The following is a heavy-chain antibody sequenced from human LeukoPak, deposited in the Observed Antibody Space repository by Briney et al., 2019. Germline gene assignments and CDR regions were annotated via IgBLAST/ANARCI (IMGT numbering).Heavy chain of an antibody. CDR3: ARDLERDDYGDYGESNWFDP. CDR1: GGSISSSSYY. D-gene: IGHD4-17*01. V-gene: IGHV4-39*02. Sequence: SETLSLTCTVSGGSISSSSYYWGWIRQPPGKGLEWIGSIYYSGSTYYNPSLKSRVTISVDTSKNQFSLKLSSVTAADTAVYYCARDLERDDYGDYGESNWFDPWGQGTLVTVSS. CDR2: IYYSGST. J-gene: IGHJ5*02.